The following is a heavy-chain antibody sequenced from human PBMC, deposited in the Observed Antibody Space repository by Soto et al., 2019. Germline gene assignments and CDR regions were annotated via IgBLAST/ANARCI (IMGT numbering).Heavy chain of an antibody. CDR3: ARVLGVAVAGTNYYYYYGMDV. V-gene: IGHV3-33*01. CDR1: GFTFSSYV. Sequence: PGGSLRLSCAVSGFTFSSYVMHWVRQSPGKGLGWVAVIWYDGSNKYYADSVKGRFTISRDNSKNTLYLQMNSLRAEDTAVYYCARVLGVAVAGTNYYYYYGMDVWGQGTTVTVSS. CDR2: IWYDGSNK. J-gene: IGHJ6*02. D-gene: IGHD6-19*01.